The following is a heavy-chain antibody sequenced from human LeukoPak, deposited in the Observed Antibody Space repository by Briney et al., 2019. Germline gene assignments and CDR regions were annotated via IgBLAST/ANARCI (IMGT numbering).Heavy chain of an antibody. CDR1: GFTFSNFA. CDR3: TKDWSASY. CDR2: ISENGDGR. V-gene: IGHV3-23*01. J-gene: IGHJ4*02. Sequence: GGSLRLSCAASGFTFSNFAMTWVRQAPGKGLQWVSAISENGDGRYYAGSVKGRFTISRDNSRDMLYLQMNSLRAEDTALYYCTKDWSASYWGQGTLVTVSS.